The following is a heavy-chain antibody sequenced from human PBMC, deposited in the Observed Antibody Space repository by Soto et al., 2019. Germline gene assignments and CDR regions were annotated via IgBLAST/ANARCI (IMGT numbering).Heavy chain of an antibody. Sequence: SETLSLTCTVSGASISGFYWSWIRKAAGKGLEWIGRIYATGTTDYNPSLKSRVMMSVDTSKKQFSLKLRSVTAADTAVYYCVRDGTKTLRDWFDPWGQGISVTVSS. D-gene: IGHD1-1*01. CDR3: VRDGTKTLRDWFDP. CDR1: GASISGFY. V-gene: IGHV4-4*07. CDR2: IYATGTT. J-gene: IGHJ5*02.